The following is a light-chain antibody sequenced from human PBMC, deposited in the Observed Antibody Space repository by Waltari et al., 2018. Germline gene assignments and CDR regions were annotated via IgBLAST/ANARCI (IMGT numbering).Light chain of an antibody. Sequence: QSALTQPRSVSGSPGQSVPISCTGTSSTVGGYNSPSWDHQHPGKVPKLMIYDVSHRPSGIPDRFSGSKSGNTASLTISGLQAEDEADYYCCSYGGSYTWVFGGGTRLTVL. CDR2: DVS. V-gene: IGLV2-11*01. CDR1: SSTVGGYNS. CDR3: CSYGGSYTWV. J-gene: IGLJ3*02.